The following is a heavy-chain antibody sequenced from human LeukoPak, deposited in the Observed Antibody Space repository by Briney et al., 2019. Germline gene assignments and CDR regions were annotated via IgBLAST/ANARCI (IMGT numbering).Heavy chain of an antibody. Sequence: GGSLRLSCAASGFTFSSYAMSWVRQAPGKGLEWVSAISGSGGSTYYADSVKGRFTISRDNSKNTLYLQMDSLRADDTAVYYCARDRFGGSFDYWGQGTLVTVSS. CDR2: ISGSGGST. V-gene: IGHV3-23*01. CDR1: GFTFSSYA. CDR3: ARDRFGGSFDY. J-gene: IGHJ4*02. D-gene: IGHD3-10*01.